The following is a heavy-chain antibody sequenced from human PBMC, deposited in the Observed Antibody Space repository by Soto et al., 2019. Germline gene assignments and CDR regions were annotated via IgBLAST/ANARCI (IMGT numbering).Heavy chain of an antibody. CDR3: ARDRGDYDFWSGYSSASDI. Sequence: EVQLVEPGGGLAQPGGSLRLSCAASGFTFGGGGWSWFRKAPGKGLEWWANKKQDGSEKYYVDSVKGRFTISRDNAKNSLYLQMNSLRAEDTAVYYCARDRGDYDFWSGYSSASDIWGQGTMVTVSS. CDR1: GFTFGGGG. D-gene: IGHD3-3*01. V-gene: IGHV3-7*03. J-gene: IGHJ3*02. CDR2: KKQDGSEK.